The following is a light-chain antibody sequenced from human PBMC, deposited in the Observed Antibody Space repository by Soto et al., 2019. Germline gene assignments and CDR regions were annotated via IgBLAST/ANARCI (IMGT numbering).Light chain of an antibody. CDR3: LQYSIFSLT. CDR2: KAS. V-gene: IGKV1-5*03. J-gene: IGKJ4*01. Sequence: DIQMTQSPSTVSASVGDRVTITCRASQSISSWLAWYQQKPGKAPKLLIQKASSLESGVPSRFSSSGSGTEFTLAISSLQPDDFATYYCLQYSIFSLTFVGVTKVEIK. CDR1: QSISSW.